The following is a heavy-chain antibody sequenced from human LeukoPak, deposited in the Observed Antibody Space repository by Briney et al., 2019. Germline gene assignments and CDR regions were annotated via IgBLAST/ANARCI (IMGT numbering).Heavy chain of an antibody. CDR2: ISSSSSYI. V-gene: IGHV3-21*01. Sequence: GGSLRLSCAASGFTFSSYSMNWVRQAPGKGLEWVSSISSSSSYIYYADSVKGRFTISRDNSKNTLYLQMNSLRAEDTAVYYCASSAILSSGYYEGWGQGTLVTVSS. J-gene: IGHJ4*02. CDR1: GFTFSSYS. CDR3: ASSAILSSGYYEG. D-gene: IGHD3-22*01.